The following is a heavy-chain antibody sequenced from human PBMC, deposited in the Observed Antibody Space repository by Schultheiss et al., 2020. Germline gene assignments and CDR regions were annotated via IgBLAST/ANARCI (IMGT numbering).Heavy chain of an antibody. J-gene: IGHJ3*02. CDR3: ARSNYRAFDI. V-gene: IGHV4-34*01. CDR1: GGSFSGYY. D-gene: IGHD5-24*01. CDR2: IYYSGST. Sequence: SETLSLTCAVYGGSFSGYYWSWIRQPPGKGLEWIGYIYYSGSTYYNPSLKSRVTISVDTSKNQFSLKLTSVTAADTAVYYCARSNYRAFDIWGQGTMVTVSS.